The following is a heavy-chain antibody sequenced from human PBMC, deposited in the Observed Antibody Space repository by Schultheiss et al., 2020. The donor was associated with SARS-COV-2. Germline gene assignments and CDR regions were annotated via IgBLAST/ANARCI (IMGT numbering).Heavy chain of an antibody. D-gene: IGHD6-19*01. CDR3: ARDQSAVAVGENWFDP. V-gene: IGHV1-18*01. Sequence: ASVKVSCKASGYTFTGYGISWVRQAPGQGLEWMGWISAYNGNTNYAQKLQGRVTMTTDTSTSTAYMELRSLRSDDTAVYYCARDQSAVAVGENWFDPWGQGTLVTVSS. CDR1: GYTFTGYG. J-gene: IGHJ5*02. CDR2: ISAYNGNT.